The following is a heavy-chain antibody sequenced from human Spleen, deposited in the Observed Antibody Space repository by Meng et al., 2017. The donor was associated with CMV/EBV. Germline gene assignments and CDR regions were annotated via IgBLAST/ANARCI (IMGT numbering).Heavy chain of an antibody. J-gene: IGHJ4*02. CDR2: ITSTSSYT. CDR1: GFTFSSYS. CDR3: ARGGGGRYCSSTSCLFDY. V-gene: IGHV3-21*01. D-gene: IGHD2-2*01. Sequence: GGSLRLSCAASGFTFSSYSMNWVRQAPGKGLEWVSSITSTSSYTYYADSVKGRFTVSRDNAKNSLYLQMNSLRAEDTAVYYCARGGGGRYCSSTSCLFDYWGQGTLVTVSS.